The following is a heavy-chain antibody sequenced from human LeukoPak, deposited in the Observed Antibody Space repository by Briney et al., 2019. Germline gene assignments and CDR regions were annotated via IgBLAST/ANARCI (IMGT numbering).Heavy chain of an antibody. V-gene: IGHV1-3*01. J-gene: IGHJ5*02. D-gene: IGHD3-10*01. CDR3: SRDSIYGSGRGLYWFDP. CDR1: GYTVTTSV. CDR2: MNACNGDT. Sequence: GSPGRVSRTAAGYTVTTSVMHWGGEAPGQRGGGRRGMNACNGDTKYSQKFHGRVTITRDTTPRTANTELSRVRSEETAGYYCSRDSIYGSGRGLYWFDPWGQGTLVSVSS.